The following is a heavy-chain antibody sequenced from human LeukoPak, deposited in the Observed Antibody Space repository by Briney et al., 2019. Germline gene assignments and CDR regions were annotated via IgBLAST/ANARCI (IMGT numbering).Heavy chain of an antibody. D-gene: IGHD6-13*01. Sequence: PGGSLRLSCAASGFTFSSYAMSWVRQAPGKGLEWVSAISGSGGSTYYADSVKGRFTISRDNSKNTLYLQTNSLRAEDTAVYYCAKGKVYVQQLGYWGQGTLVTVSS. V-gene: IGHV3-23*01. CDR3: AKGKVYVQQLGY. CDR1: GFTFSSYA. J-gene: IGHJ4*02. CDR2: ISGSGGST.